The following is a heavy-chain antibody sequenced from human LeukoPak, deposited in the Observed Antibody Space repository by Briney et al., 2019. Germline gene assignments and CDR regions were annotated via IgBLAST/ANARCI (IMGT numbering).Heavy chain of an antibody. CDR2: ISGSGGST. V-gene: IGHV3-23*01. D-gene: IGHD3-22*01. Sequence: GRSLRLSCAASGFTFSSYAMSWVRQAPGKGLEWVSAISGSGGSTYYADSVKGRFTISRDNSKNTLYLQMNSLRAEDTAVYYCAKDKGDITMIVVVTWGQGTLVTVSS. CDR1: GFTFSSYA. CDR3: AKDKGDITMIVVVT. J-gene: IGHJ4*02.